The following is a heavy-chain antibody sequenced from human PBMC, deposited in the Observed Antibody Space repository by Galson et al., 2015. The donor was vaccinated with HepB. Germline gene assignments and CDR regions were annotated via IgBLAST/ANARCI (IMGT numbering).Heavy chain of an antibody. CDR3: AVWELGVP. V-gene: IGHV3-73*01. J-gene: IGHJ5*02. D-gene: IGHD3-16*01. CDR1: GFTFSGSS. Sequence: SLRLSCAASGFTFSGSSMHWVRQATGKGLEWVGRIRSKPYNYATAYAASVKGRFSLSRDDSKNMTYLQMNSLKTEDTAVYYCAVWELGVPWGQGALVTVSS. CDR2: IRSKPYNYAT.